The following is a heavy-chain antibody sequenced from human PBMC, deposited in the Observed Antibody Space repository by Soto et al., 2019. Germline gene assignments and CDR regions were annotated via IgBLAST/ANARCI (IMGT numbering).Heavy chain of an antibody. V-gene: IGHV3-53*01. J-gene: IGHJ4*02. CDR2: IYSSGGT. CDR3: ARDPPGIAASGSYN. CDR1: GFTVSNNY. Sequence: GGSLRLSCAVSGFTVSNNYMTWVRQAPGKGLEWVSLIYSSGGTKYADSVRGRFTISRDNSKNTLYLQMNSLKVEDTAVYYCARDPPGIAASGSYNWGQGTLVTVSS. D-gene: IGHD6-13*01.